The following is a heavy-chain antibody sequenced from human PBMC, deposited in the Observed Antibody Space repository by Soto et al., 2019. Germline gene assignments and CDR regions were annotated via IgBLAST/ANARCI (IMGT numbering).Heavy chain of an antibody. D-gene: IGHD3-10*01. Sequence: QVQLVQSGAEVKKPGSSVKVSCKASGGIFSTYAISWLRRAPGQGLEWMGGIIPIFGTPNYAQRFQGRVTITAEESTSTGYMELSRLRSEDTAVYYCARDRDDYGSGNYYNRIDFWGQGTLVTVSS. J-gene: IGHJ4*02. CDR2: IIPIFGTP. V-gene: IGHV1-69*01. CDR3: ARDRDDYGSGNYYNRIDF. CDR1: GGIFSTYA.